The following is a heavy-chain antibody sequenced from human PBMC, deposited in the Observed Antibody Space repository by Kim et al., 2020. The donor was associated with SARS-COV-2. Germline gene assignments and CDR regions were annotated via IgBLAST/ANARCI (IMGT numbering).Heavy chain of an antibody. J-gene: IGHJ4*02. CDR2: ISSNGGST. V-gene: IGHV3-64D*09. CDR1: GFTFSSYA. CDR3: VKDTFSYDILTGNFDY. D-gene: IGHD3-9*01. Sequence: GGSLRLSCSASGFTFSSYAMHWVRQAPGKGLEYVSAISSNGGSTYYADSVKGRFTISRDNSKNTLYLQMSSLRAEDTVVYYCVKDTFSYDILTGNFDYWGQGTLVTVSS.